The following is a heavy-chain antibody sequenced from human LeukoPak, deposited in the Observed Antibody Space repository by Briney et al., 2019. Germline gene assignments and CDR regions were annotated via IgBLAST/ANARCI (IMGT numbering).Heavy chain of an antibody. V-gene: IGHV4-39*01. CDR1: GGSISSSSYY. CDR3: ARYTVVTPTVSDY. D-gene: IGHD4-23*01. CDR2: IYYSGST. J-gene: IGHJ4*02. Sequence: PSETLSLTCTVSGGSISSSSYYRGWIRQPPGKGLEWIGSIYYSGSTYYNPSLKSRVTISVGTSKNQFSLKLSSVTAADTAVYYCARYTVVTPTVSDYWGQGTLVTVSS.